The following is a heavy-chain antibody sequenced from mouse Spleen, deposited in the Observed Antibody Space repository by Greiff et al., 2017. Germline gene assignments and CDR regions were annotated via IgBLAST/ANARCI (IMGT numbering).Heavy chain of an antibody. CDR2: ISSGSSTI. CDR3: ARKTTVGGFAY. CDR1: GFTFSDYG. Sequence: EVKVVESGGGLVKPGGSLKLSCAASGFTFSDYGMHWVRQAPEKGLEWVAYISSGSSTIYYADTVKGRFTISRDNAKNTLFLQMTSLRSEDTAMYYCARKTTVGGFAYWGQGTLVTVSA. J-gene: IGHJ3*01. D-gene: IGHD1-1*01. V-gene: IGHV5-17*01.